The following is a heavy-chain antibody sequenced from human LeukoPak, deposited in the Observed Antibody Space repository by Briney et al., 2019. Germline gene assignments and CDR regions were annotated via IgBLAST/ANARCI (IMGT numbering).Heavy chain of an antibody. Sequence: ASVKVSCKASGYTFTSYGISWVRQAPGQGLEWMGWISAYNGNTNYAQKLQGRVTMTTDTSTSTAYMELSSLRSEDTAVYYCARSRDSSGYRDAFDIWGQGTVVTVSS. J-gene: IGHJ3*02. D-gene: IGHD3-22*01. CDR3: ARSRDSSGYRDAFDI. V-gene: IGHV1-18*01. CDR2: ISAYNGNT. CDR1: GYTFTSYG.